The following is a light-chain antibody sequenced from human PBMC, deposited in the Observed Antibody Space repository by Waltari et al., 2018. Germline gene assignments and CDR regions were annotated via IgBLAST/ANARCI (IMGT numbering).Light chain of an antibody. J-gene: IGKJ2*01. CDR2: GAS. CDR3: QQYGSSPRYT. CDR1: QSVSSSY. V-gene: IGKV3-20*01. Sequence: EIVLTHSPGTLPLSPGERATISCRASQSVSSSYLACYQQKLGQAPRLRIYGASSRATGIPDSVSGSGSGTDFTLTISRLEPEDFAVYYCQQYGSSPRYTFGQGTKLEIK.